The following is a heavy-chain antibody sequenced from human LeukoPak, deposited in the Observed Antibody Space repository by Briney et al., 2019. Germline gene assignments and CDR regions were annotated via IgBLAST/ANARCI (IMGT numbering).Heavy chain of an antibody. CDR2: ISGSGGST. V-gene: IGHV3-23*01. J-gene: IGHJ4*02. CDR3: AKDRGRQLVSFDY. CDR1: GFTFSSYG. D-gene: IGHD6-13*01. Sequence: PGGSLRLSCAASGFTFSSYGMSWVRQAPGKGLEWVSAISGSGGSTYYADSVKGRFTISRDNSKNTLYLQMNSLRAEDTAVYYCAKDRGRQLVSFDYWGQGTLVTVSS.